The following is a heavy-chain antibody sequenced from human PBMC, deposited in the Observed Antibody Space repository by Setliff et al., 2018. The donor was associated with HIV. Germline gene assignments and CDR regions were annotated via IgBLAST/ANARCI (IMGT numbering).Heavy chain of an antibody. CDR3: ARVVGYYDSSGYPNYYYYYMDV. J-gene: IGHJ6*03. V-gene: IGHV4-39*01. Sequence: PSETLSLTCTVSGVSTSSSSYYWGWIRQPPGKGLDWIGYVYSSGSTYYSPSLKSRLTISVDTSKNQFSLKLSSVTAADTAVYYCARVVGYYDSSGYPNYYYYYMDVWGKGTTVTVSS. CDR2: VYSSGST. CDR1: GVSTSSSSYY. D-gene: IGHD3-22*01.